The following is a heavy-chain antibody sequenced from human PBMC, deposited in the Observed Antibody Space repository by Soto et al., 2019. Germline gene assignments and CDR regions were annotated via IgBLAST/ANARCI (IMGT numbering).Heavy chain of an antibody. J-gene: IGHJ6*03. V-gene: IGHV1-18*01. CDR3: ARDPRSGRISGEAAYYHSYMDV. CDR1: GYTFSSYG. D-gene: IGHD3-3*01. Sequence: QVLLVQSGAEVKKPGASVKVSCKTSGYTFSSYGISWVRQDPGQGLEWMGWISGYNGDTNYAQKFQGRVTMTTDTSTSTAYMELRNLRSDDSAVYYCARDPRSGRISGEAAYYHSYMDVWGKGTTVTVSS. CDR2: ISGYNGDT.